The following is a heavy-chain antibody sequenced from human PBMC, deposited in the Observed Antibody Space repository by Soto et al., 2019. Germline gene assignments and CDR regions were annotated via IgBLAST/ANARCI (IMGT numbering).Heavy chain of an antibody. V-gene: IGHV4-30-4*02. D-gene: IGHD3-10*01. Sequence: PADTLSLTCTVSGGSISSGDYYWSWIRQPPGKGLEWIGYIYYSGSTDYNPSLKSRVTISVNTSKNQFSLKLSSVTAADTAVYYCARASITMVRGVMYYYYGMDVWGQGTTVTVSS. CDR1: GGSISSGDYY. J-gene: IGHJ6*02. CDR2: IYYSGST. CDR3: ARASITMVRGVMYYYYGMDV.